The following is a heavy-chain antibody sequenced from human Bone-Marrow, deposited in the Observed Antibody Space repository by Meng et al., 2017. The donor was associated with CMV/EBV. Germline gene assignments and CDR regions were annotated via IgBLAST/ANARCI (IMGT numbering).Heavy chain of an antibody. V-gene: IGHV3-20*04. J-gene: IGHJ4*02. CDR1: GFTFDDYG. Sequence: GGTLRLSCAASGFTFDDYGMSWVRQAPGKGLEWVSGINWNGGSTGYADSVKGRFTISRDNAKNSLYLQMNSLRAEDTALYYCARLGSGYYTDYWGQGTLVTVSS. CDR2: INWNGGST. D-gene: IGHD3-22*01. CDR3: ARLGSGYYTDY.